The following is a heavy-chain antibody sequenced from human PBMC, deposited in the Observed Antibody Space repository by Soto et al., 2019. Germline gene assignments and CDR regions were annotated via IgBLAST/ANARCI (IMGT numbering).Heavy chain of an antibody. V-gene: IGHV4-34*01. CDR1: GGSFSGYY. J-gene: IGHJ4*02. Sequence: ASETLSLTCAVYGGSFSGYYWSWIRQPPGKGLEWIGEINHSGSTNYNPSLKSRVTISVDTSKNQFSLKLSSVTAADTAVYYCARGRLLDPPRYYFDYWGQGTLVTVSS. CDR2: INHSGST. CDR3: ARGRLLDPPRYYFDY.